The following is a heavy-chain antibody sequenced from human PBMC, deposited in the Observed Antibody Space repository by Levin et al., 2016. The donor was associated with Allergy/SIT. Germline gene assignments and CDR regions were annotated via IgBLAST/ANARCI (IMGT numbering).Heavy chain of an antibody. CDR2: ISWDGGST. D-gene: IGHD3-22*01. Sequence: GESLKISCAASGFTFDDYTMHWVRQAPGKGLEWVSLISWDGGSTYYADSVKGRFTISRGNSKNTLYLQMNSLRAEDTAVYYCARDTWDITMIVVVIGGGKMLFDIWGQGTMVTVSS. J-gene: IGHJ3*02. CDR3: ARDTWDITMIVVVIGGGKMLFDI. V-gene: IGHV3-43*01. CDR1: GFTFDDYT.